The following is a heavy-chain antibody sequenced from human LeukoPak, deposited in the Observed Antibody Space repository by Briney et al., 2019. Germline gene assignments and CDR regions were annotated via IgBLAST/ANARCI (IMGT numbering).Heavy chain of an antibody. CDR3: ARGRALDAFDI. V-gene: IGHV4-34*01. J-gene: IGHJ3*02. Sequence: SETLSLTCAVYGGSFSGYYWSWIRQPPGKGLEWIGEINHSGSTNYNPSLKSRVTISVDTSKNQFSLKLSSVTAADTAVYYCARGRALDAFDIWGQGTMVTVSS. CDR2: INHSGST. CDR1: GGSFSGYY.